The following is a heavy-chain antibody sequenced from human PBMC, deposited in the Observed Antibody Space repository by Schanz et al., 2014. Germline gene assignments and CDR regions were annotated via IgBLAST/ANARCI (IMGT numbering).Heavy chain of an antibody. D-gene: IGHD2-8*01. V-gene: IGHV1-2*02. J-gene: IGHJ4*02. Sequence: QVQLVQSGAEVKKPGASVKVSCKASGYTFTDYYMHWVRQAPGQGLEWLGWINPNSGGTNYAQKFQGRVTMTRDTSISTAYMELRSLRSDDTAVYYCARTLTYAAGKFDYWGRGTLVTVSS. CDR2: INPNSGGT. CDR3: ARTLTYAAGKFDY. CDR1: GYTFTDYY.